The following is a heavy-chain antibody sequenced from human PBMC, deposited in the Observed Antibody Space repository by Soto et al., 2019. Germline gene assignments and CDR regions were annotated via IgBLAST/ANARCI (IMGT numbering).Heavy chain of an antibody. CDR2: SYYAGST. Sequence: QVQLQESGPGLVKSSQTLSLTCSVSGGSISRSVYYWTWLRQHPGKGLAWIVHSYYAGSTYSNRSLNSRLSMSLHTSKTQFPLKLTSVTAADTAIYYCARGLTTLYNCNSWGQGTLVRLSS. CDR1: GGSISRSVYY. V-gene: IGHV4-31*03. CDR3: ARGLTTLYNCNS. D-gene: IGHD1-1*01. J-gene: IGHJ4*02.